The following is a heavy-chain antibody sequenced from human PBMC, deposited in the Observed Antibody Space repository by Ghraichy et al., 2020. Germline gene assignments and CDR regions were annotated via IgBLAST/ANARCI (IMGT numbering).Heavy chain of an antibody. J-gene: IGHJ4*02. Sequence: SQTLSLTCTVSGGSISSGGYYWSWIRQHPGKGLEWIGYIYYSGSTYYNPSLKSRVTISVDTSKNQFSLKLSSVTAADTAVYYCARGGLYYDFWSGYPDNYYFDYWGQGTLVTVSS. D-gene: IGHD3-3*01. V-gene: IGHV4-31*03. CDR1: GGSISSGGYY. CDR3: ARGGLYYDFWSGYPDNYYFDY. CDR2: IYYSGST.